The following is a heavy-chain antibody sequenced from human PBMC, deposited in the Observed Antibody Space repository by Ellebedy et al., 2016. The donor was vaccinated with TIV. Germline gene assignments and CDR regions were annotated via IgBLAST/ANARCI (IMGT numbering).Heavy chain of an antibody. J-gene: IGHJ2*01. CDR1: GGTFSSYA. CDR3: ARGRIAQLWSERYFDL. Sequence: ASVKVSCKASGGTFSSYAISWVRQAPGQGLEWMGRIIPILGIANYAQKFQGRVTMTRDTFTNTIYMELSSLRSDDTAVYYCARGRIAQLWSERYFDLWGRGTLVTVSS. CDR2: IIPILGIA. V-gene: IGHV1-69*04. D-gene: IGHD5-18*01.